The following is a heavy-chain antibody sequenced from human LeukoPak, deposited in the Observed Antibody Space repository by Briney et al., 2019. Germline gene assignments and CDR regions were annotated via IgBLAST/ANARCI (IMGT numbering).Heavy chain of an antibody. CDR1: AFTFSSYA. D-gene: IGHD3-22*01. J-gene: IGHJ4*02. V-gene: IGHV3-23*01. CDR2: ISGGGGST. Sequence: GGSLSCSSAASAFTFSSYAMSRLRLAPGQGLVWVSAISGGGGSTYYADSVKDRFTISRDNSKNTLYLQMNSLRAEDTAVYYCAKDRSCYYRFDYWGQGTLVTVSS. CDR3: AKDRSCYYRFDY.